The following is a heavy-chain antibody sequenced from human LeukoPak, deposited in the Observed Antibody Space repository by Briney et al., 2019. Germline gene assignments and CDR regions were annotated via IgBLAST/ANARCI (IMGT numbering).Heavy chain of an antibody. CDR3: ARGFQLNDFWSGSDAFDI. J-gene: IGHJ3*02. V-gene: IGHV4-4*07. CDR2: IYTSGST. D-gene: IGHD3-3*01. CDR1: GGSISSYY. Sequence: TSETLSLTCTVSGGSISSYYWSWIRQPAGKGLEWIGRIYTSGSTNYNPSLKSRVTMSVDTSKNQFSLKLSSVTAADTAVYYCARGFQLNDFWSGSDAFDIWGQGTMVTVSP.